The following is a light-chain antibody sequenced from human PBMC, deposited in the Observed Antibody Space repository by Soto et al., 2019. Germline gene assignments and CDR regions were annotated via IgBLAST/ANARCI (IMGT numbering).Light chain of an antibody. Sequence: DIKMTQSPSSLSASVGDRVTITCRASQSISSDLDWYQQKPGTAPILLIFTASYLQSGVPSRFSGSGSGTDFTLTINGLQPEDFATYYCQQSKSFPCTFGQGTKLDIK. V-gene: IGKV1-39*01. CDR1: QSISSD. J-gene: IGKJ1*01. CDR3: QQSKSFPCT. CDR2: TAS.